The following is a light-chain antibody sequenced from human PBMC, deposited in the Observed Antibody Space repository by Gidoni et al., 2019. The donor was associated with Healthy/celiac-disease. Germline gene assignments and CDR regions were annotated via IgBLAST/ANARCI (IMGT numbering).Light chain of an antibody. CDR2: QDS. CDR3: QAWDSRTAV. V-gene: IGLV3-1*01. J-gene: IGLJ2*01. CDR1: KLGDKY. Sequence: SYELTQPPSVSVSPGQTASITCSGDKLGDKYACWDQQKPGQYSVLVIYQDSKRPSGIPERFSGSNSGNTATLTISGTQARDEADYYCQAWDSRTAVFGGGTKLTVL.